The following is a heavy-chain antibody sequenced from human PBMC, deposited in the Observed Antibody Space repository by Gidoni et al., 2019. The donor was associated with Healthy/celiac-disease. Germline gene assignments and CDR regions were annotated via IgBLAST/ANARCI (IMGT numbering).Heavy chain of an antibody. CDR2: ISYDVSNK. J-gene: IGHJ4*02. V-gene: IGHV3-30-3*01. D-gene: IGHD2-15*01. CDR3: ASVCSGGSCYPDY. Sequence: QVQLVESGGGVVQPGRSLRLSCAASGFTFSSYAMHWVRQAPGKGLEWVAVISYDVSNKYYADSVKGRFTISRDNSKNTLYLQMNSLRAEDTAVYYCASVCSGGSCYPDYWGQGTLVTVSS. CDR1: GFTFSSYA.